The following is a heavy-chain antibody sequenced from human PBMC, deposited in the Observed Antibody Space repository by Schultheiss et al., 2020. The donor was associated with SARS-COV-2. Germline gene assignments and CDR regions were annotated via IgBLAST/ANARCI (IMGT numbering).Heavy chain of an antibody. CDR1: GYTFSDYY. D-gene: IGHD6-19*01. Sequence: ASVKVSCKASGYTFSDYYIHWVRQAPGQGLEWMGRINPKTGDTHYAQKFQGRVTMTRDTSISTAYMELSRLRAEDTAVYYCAKAVAVAGPSDYWGQGTLVTVSS. CDR2: INPKTGDT. J-gene: IGHJ4*02. V-gene: IGHV1-2*06. CDR3: AKAVAVAGPSDY.